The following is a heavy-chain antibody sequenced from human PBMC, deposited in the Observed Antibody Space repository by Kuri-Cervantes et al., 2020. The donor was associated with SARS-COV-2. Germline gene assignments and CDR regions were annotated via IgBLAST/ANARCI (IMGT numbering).Heavy chain of an antibody. CDR2: TSRSGGTS. CDR1: QFNFDNNA. V-gene: IGHV3-23*01. D-gene: IGHD2-21*01. Sequence: SCVASQFNFDNNAMTWVRQAPGKGLEWVSSTSRSGGTSYYADSVKGRFTISRDNSKNTLYLQMNNLRGEDTAVYFCARGRVGVQDFWGQGTLVTGSS. CDR3: ARGRVGVQDF. J-gene: IGHJ4*02.